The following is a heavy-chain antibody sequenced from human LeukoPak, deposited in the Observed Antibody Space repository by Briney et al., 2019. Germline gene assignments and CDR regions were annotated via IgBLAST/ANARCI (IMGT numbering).Heavy chain of an antibody. Sequence: SVKVSFKSSGGTFSSYAISWVRQPPGQGLEWMGRIIPILGIANYAQKFQGRVTITADKSTSTAYMELSSLRSEETAVYYCARGAVLVGQQLHYFDYWGKGTLVTVSS. J-gene: IGHJ4*02. CDR1: GGTFSSYA. D-gene: IGHD6-13*01. CDR2: IIPILGIA. V-gene: IGHV1-69*04. CDR3: ARGAVLVGQQLHYFDY.